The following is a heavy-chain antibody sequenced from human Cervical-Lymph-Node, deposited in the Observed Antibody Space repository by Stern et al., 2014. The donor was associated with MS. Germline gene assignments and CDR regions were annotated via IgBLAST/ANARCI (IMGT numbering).Heavy chain of an antibody. Sequence: VQLVQSGAEVKKPGESLKISCKGSGDIFSTSWIGWVRQMPGKGLEWQGVILPGDSDTTYSPSFQGQVTISADKSIGTAYLQWSSLRASDTAMYYCATYDDFWGSYRDYWGQGTLVTVSS. CDR1: GDIFSTSW. V-gene: IGHV5-51*01. CDR2: ILPGDSDT. CDR3: ATYDDFWGSYRDY. J-gene: IGHJ4*02. D-gene: IGHD3-16*02.